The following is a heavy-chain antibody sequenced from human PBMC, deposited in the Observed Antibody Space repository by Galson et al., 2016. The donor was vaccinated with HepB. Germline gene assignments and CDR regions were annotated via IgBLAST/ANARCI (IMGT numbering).Heavy chain of an antibody. CDR3: ARWCSSTGCHGGMDV. D-gene: IGHD2-2*01. V-gene: IGHV1-3*01. CDR2: INAGNGNT. Sequence: SVKVSCKASGYTFTSYAMHWVRQAPGQRLEWMGWINAGNGNTKYSQKFQGRVTITRDTSARTAYMELSSLRSEDTAVYYCARWCSSTGCHGGMDVWGQGTTVSVSS. CDR1: GYTFTSYA. J-gene: IGHJ6*02.